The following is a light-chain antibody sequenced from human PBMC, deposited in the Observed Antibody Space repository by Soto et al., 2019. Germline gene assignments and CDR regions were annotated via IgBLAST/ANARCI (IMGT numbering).Light chain of an antibody. CDR3: SSYTSSSTLVV. Sequence: QSVLTQPPSASGTPGQRVTISCSGGSSNIGTNSVNWYQQLPGTAPKLLIYSNNQRPSGVPDRFSGSKSGTSASLAISGLQSEDEADYYCSSYTSSSTLVVFGGGTKLTVL. CDR1: SSNIGTNS. V-gene: IGLV1-44*01. J-gene: IGLJ2*01. CDR2: SNN.